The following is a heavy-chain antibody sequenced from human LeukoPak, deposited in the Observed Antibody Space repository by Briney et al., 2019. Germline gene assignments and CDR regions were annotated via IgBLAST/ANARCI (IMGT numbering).Heavy chain of an antibody. V-gene: IGHV1-58*01. CDR3: AADSTPLVRGVIIAFGY. J-gene: IGHJ4*02. Sequence: TSVKVSCKASGFTFTRSAVQWVRQARGQRLEWIGWIIVDSGETQSAQKFQGRVAITRDMSTNTAYMELSSLRSEDTAVYYCAADSTPLVRGVIIAFGYWGQGTQVTVSS. CDR1: GFTFTRSA. CDR2: IIVDSGET. D-gene: IGHD3-10*01.